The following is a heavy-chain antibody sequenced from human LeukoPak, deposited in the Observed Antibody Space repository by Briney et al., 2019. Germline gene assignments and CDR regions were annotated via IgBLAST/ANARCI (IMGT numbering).Heavy chain of an antibody. V-gene: IGHV4-59*01. D-gene: IGHD2-15*01. Sequence: SETLSLTCTVSGGSISSYYWSWIRQPPGKGLEWIGYIYYSGSTNYNPSLKSRVTISVDTSKNQFSLKLSSVTAADTAVYYCARGRSGYCSSGSCFVWFDPWGQGTLVTVSS. CDR1: GGSISSYY. CDR3: ARGRSGYCSSGSCFVWFDP. J-gene: IGHJ5*02. CDR2: IYYSGST.